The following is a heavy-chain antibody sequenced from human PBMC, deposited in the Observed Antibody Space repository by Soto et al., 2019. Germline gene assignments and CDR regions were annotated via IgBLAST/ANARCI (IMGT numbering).Heavy chain of an antibody. J-gene: IGHJ4*02. Sequence: SETLSLTCTVSGGSIRDNDYYWSWIRQPPGKGLEWIGYIYHSGSTYYNPSLKSRVTISVDTSKNQFSLKLSSVTAADTAVYYCARSPTLRQPFDYWGQGTLVTVSS. CDR1: GGSIRDNDYY. V-gene: IGHV4-30-2*01. CDR3: ARSPTLRQPFDY. D-gene: IGHD3-3*01. CDR2: IYHSGST.